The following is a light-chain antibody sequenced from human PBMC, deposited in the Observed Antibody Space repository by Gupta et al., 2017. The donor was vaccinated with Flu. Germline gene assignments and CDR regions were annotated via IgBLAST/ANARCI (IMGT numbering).Light chain of an antibody. CDR2: EDY. V-gene: IGLV3-10*01. CDR3: YSADSTGYHWV. CDR1: ALPKKF. J-gene: IGLJ3*02. Sequence: TARITCSGDALPKKFAYWYQQKSGQAPVLVIYEDYQRPSAIPERFAGSSSGTMATLSISGAQVEDEAVYYCYSADSTGYHWVFGGGTKLTVL.